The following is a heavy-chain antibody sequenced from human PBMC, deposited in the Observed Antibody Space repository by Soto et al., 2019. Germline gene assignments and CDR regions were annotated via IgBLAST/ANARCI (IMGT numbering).Heavy chain of an antibody. CDR1: GYSFAGYW. Sequence: GESLKISCKGSGYSFAGYWITWVRQKPGKGLEWMGRIDPSDSQAYYSPSFRGHVTISVTKSITTVFLQWRSLRASDTAMYYCARQIYDSDTGPNFQYYFDSWGQGTPVTVSS. D-gene: IGHD3-22*01. CDR3: ARQIYDSDTGPNFQYYFDS. CDR2: IDPSDSQA. V-gene: IGHV5-10-1*01. J-gene: IGHJ4*02.